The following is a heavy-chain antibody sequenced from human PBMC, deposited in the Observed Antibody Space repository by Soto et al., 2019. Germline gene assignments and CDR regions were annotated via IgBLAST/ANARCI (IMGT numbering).Heavy chain of an antibody. CDR3: ASPKIAFYNWFDP. V-gene: IGHV4-39*01. Sequence: SETLSLTCTVSGDSITSSGHYWGWIRQSPGKGLECIGNIYYSGSTYYNPSLKSRVTISVDTSKNQFSLKLSSVTAADTAVYYCASPKIAFYNWFDPWGQGTLVTVSS. CDR1: GDSITSSGHY. J-gene: IGHJ5*02. CDR2: IYYSGST. D-gene: IGHD3-3*02.